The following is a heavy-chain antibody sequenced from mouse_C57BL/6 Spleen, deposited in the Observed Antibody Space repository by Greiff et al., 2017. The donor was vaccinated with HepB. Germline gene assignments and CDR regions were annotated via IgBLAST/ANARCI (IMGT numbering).Heavy chain of an antibody. V-gene: IGHV1-82*01. CDR1: GYAFSSSW. CDR3: ARSITTVVATNFDV. Sequence: VKLMESGPELVKPGASVKISCKASGYAFSSSWMNWVKQRPGKGLEWIGRIYPGDGDTNYNGKFKGKATLTADKSSSTAYMQLSSLTSEDSAVYFCARSITTVVATNFDVWGTGTTVTVSS. J-gene: IGHJ1*03. D-gene: IGHD1-1*01. CDR2: IYPGDGDT.